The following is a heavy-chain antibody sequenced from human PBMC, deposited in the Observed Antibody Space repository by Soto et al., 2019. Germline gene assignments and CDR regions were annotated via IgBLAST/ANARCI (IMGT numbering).Heavy chain of an antibody. CDR1: GFTFSSYA. Sequence: PGGSLRLSCAASGFTFSSYAMNWVRQAPGKGLEWVSTISGSGDNTYYADSVKGRFTISRDNSKNTLYLQMNSLRAEDTALYYCTKVGGTSLPPIPVDYWGQGTLVTVSS. V-gene: IGHV3-23*01. D-gene: IGHD2-2*02. CDR2: ISGSGDNT. CDR3: TKVGGTSLPPIPVDY. J-gene: IGHJ4*02.